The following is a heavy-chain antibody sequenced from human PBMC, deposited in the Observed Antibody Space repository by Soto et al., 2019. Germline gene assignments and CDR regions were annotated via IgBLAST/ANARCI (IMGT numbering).Heavy chain of an antibody. CDR2: IIPIFGTA. CDR1: GGTFSSYA. J-gene: IGHJ5*02. V-gene: IGHV1-69*13. Sequence: SVKVSCKASGGTFSSYAISWVRQAPGQGLEWMGGIIPIFGTANYAQKFQGRVTITADESTSTAYMELSSLRSEDTAVYYCARGRMATIFNWFDPWGQGTLVTVSS. D-gene: IGHD5-12*01. CDR3: ARGRMATIFNWFDP.